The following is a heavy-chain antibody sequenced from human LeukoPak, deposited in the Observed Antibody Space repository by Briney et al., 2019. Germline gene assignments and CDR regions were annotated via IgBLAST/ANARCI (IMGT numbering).Heavy chain of an antibody. V-gene: IGHV3-30*04. CDR1: GFTFSSYA. CDR3: ARGQKGCQTPRDWFDP. CDR2: ISYDGSNK. J-gene: IGHJ5*02. Sequence: GGSLRLSCAASGFTFSSYAMHWVRQAPGKGLEWVAVISYDGSNKYYADSVKGRFTISRDNSKNTLYLQMNSLRAEDTAVYYCARGQKGCQTPRDWFDPWGQGTLVTVSS.